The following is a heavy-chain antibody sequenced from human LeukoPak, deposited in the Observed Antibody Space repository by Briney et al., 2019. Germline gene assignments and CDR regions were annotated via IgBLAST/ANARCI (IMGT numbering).Heavy chain of an antibody. CDR1: GFTFNYYA. CDR3: ARDSRLKWTEYYFDF. V-gene: IGHV3-30*04. J-gene: IGHJ4*02. CDR2: ISFDGKNK. Sequence: GGSLRLSCVASGFTFNYYAIHWVRQAPGKGLEWVAVISFDGKNKFYADSVKGRFTISRDNSKNTLYLQMNSLKPEDTAVYFCARDSRLKWTEYYFDFWGQGTLVTVSS. D-gene: IGHD3/OR15-3a*01.